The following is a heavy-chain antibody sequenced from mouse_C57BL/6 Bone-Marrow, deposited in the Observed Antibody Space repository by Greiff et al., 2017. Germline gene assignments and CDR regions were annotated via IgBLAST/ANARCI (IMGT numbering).Heavy chain of an antibody. J-gene: IGHJ4*01. V-gene: IGHV1-82*01. CDR3: ARRGNEGLYAMDD. CDR1: GYAFSSSW. Sequence: QVQLQQSGPELVKPGASVKISCKASGYAFSSSWMNWVQQRPGKGLEWIGRIYPGDGDTNYNGKFKGKATLTADKSASTAYMQLSSRTSEDSAVYFCARRGNEGLYAMDDWGQGTSVTVSS. CDR2: IYPGDGDT.